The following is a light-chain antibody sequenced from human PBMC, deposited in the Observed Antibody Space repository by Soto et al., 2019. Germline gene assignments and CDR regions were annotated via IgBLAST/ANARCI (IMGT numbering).Light chain of an antibody. CDR3: QKYNSAPYA. V-gene: IGKV1-27*01. J-gene: IGKJ2*01. Sequence: DIQMTQSPSSLSASVGDRVTITCRASQGIGNYLAWYQQRPGQVPKLLIYGAFILQSGVPSRFSGSGSGTDFTLTISSLQPEDVATYYCQKYNSAPYAFGQGTKLEIK. CDR1: QGIGNY. CDR2: GAF.